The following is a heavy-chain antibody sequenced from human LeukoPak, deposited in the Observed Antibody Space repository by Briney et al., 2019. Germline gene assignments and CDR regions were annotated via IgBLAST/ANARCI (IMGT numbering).Heavy chain of an antibody. CDR2: INHSGST. V-gene: IGHV4-34*01. Sequence: PSETLSLTCAVYGGSFSGYYWSWIRQPPGKGLEWIGEINHSGSTNYNPSLKSRVTISVDTSKNQFSLKLSSVTAADTAVYYCARPRIVGAPGYFQHWGQGTLVTVST. J-gene: IGHJ1*01. CDR1: GGSFSGYY. CDR3: ARPRIVGAPGYFQH. D-gene: IGHD1-26*01.